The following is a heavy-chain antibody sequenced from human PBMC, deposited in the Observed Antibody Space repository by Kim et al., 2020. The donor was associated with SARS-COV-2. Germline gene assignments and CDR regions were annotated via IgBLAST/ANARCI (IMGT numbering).Heavy chain of an antibody. V-gene: IGHV4-59*13. Sequence: SETLSLTCTVSGGSISSYYWSWIRQPPGKGLEWIGYIYYSGSTNYNPSLKSRVTISVDTSKNQFSLKLSSVTAADTAVYYRARDNGSGWSQTYYYYGMDV. D-gene: IGHD6-19*01. J-gene: IGHJ6*01. CDR2: IYYSGST. CDR3: ARDNGSGWSQTYYYYGMDV. CDR1: GGSISSYY.